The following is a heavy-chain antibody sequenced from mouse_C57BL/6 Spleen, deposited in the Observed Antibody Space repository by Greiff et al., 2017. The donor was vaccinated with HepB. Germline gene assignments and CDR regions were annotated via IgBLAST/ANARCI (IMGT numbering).Heavy chain of an antibody. CDR1: GYTFTSYW. Sequence: QVQLQQPGAELVRPGSSVKLSCKASGYTFTSYWMHWAKQRPIQGLEWIGNIDPSDSETHYNQKFKDKATLTVDKSSSTAYMQLSSLTSEDSAVYYCAKGRGHYAMDYWGQGTSVTVSS. CDR3: AKGRGHYAMDY. V-gene: IGHV1-52*01. J-gene: IGHJ4*01. CDR2: IDPSDSET.